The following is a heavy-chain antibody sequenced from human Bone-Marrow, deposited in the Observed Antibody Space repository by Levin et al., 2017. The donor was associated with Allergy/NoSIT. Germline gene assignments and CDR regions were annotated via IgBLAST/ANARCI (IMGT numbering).Heavy chain of an antibody. V-gene: IGHV3-23*01. CDR3: VGGYSIGYYQYGMDV. J-gene: IGHJ6*02. CDR2: ITNAGGNT. Sequence: GGSLRLSCAASGFTFSTYAMNWVRQAPGKGLEWVSSITNAGGNTKYADSVKGRFTISRDNSKNTLYLEMNSLRAEDTAEYYCVGGYSIGYYQYGMDVWGQGTTVTVSS. CDR1: GFTFSTYA. D-gene: IGHD3-22*01.